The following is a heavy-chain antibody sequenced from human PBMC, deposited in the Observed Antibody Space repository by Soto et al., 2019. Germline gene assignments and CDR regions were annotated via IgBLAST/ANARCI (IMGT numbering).Heavy chain of an antibody. J-gene: IGHJ5*02. D-gene: IGHD3-3*01. CDR2: IYYSGST. Sequence: SETLSLTCTVSGGSISSGDYYWSWIRQPPGKGLEWIGYIYYSGSTYYNPSLKSRVTISVDTSKNQFSLKLSSVTAADTAVYYCARAKADYDFWSGYYTWWFDPWGQGTLVTV. CDR1: GGSISSGDYY. CDR3: ARAKADYDFWSGYYTWWFDP. V-gene: IGHV4-30-4*01.